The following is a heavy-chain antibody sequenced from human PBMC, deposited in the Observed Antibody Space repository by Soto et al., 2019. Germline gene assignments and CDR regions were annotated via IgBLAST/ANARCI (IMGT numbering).Heavy chain of an antibody. V-gene: IGHV3-30*18. CDR2: ISYDGSNK. CDR3: AKDVETPYYYYGMDV. CDR1: GFTFSSYG. D-gene: IGHD2-21*01. J-gene: IGHJ6*02. Sequence: QVQLVESGGGVVQPGRSLRLSCAASGFTFSSYGMHWVRQAPGKGLEWVAVISYDGSNKYYADSVKGRFTISRDNSQNTLYLQMNSLRAEDTAVYYCAKDVETPYYYYGMDVWGQGTTVTVSS.